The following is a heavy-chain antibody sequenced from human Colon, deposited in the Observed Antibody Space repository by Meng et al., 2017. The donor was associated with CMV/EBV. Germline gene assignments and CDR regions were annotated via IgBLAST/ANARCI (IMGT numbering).Heavy chain of an antibody. J-gene: IGHJ4*02. CDR2: ISPDGSHT. D-gene: IGHD1-14*01. Sequence: CTASGFPLSNHFMHWLRQVPGEGLACVAVISPDGSHTNYADSARGRFFISRDNARNTVYLYMNSLTTEDTAAYFCARGTIAWKGFDYWGQGALVTVSS. CDR1: GFPLSNHF. V-gene: IGHV3-74*01. CDR3: ARGTIAWKGFDY.